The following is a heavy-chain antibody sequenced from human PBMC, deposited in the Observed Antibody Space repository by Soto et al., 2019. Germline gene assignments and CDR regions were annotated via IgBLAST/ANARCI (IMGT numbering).Heavy chain of an antibody. CDR3: AKAPYDYVWGSYHAGYYYYGMDV. CDR1: GFTFSHYY. CDR2: ISGSGGST. V-gene: IGHV3-23*01. J-gene: IGHJ6*02. D-gene: IGHD3-16*02. Sequence: GSLRLSCAAFGFTFSHYYMIRVLQAPGKGLEWVSPISGSGGSTYYADSVKGRFTISRDNSKNTLYLQMNSLRAEDTAVYYCAKAPYDYVWGSYHAGYYYYGMDVWGQGTTVTV.